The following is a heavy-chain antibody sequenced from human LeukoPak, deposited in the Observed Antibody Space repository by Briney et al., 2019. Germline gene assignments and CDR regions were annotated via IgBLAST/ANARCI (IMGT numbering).Heavy chain of an antibody. CDR2: VSDGGRT. D-gene: IGHD1-14*01. CDR3: ARASTTFDD. Sequence: PSVTLSLTCSVSGGSITSSYWSWIRQPPGKGLEWIGHVSDGGRTNYSPSLRSRVSISVDTSKNQFSLKLNSVTAADTAVYFCARASTTFDDWGQGTLVTVSS. V-gene: IGHV4-59*01. CDR1: GGSITSSY. J-gene: IGHJ4*02.